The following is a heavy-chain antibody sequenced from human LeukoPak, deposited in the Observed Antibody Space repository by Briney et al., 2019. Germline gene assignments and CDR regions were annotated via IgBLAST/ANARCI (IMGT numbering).Heavy chain of an antibody. CDR1: GGTFSSYA. J-gene: IGHJ4*02. V-gene: IGHV1-69*04. Sequence: SVKVSCKASGGTFSSYAISWVRQAPGQGLEWMGRIIPILGIANYAQKFQGRVTITADKSTSTAYMELSSLRSEDTAVYYCAKMEWQQNYFDYWGQGTLVTVSS. CDR2: IIPILGIA. CDR3: AKMEWQQNYFDY. D-gene: IGHD3-3*01.